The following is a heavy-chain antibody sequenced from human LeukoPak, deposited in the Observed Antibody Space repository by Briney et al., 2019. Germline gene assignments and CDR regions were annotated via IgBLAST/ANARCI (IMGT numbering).Heavy chain of an antibody. CDR1: GSSISSYY. Sequence: PSETLSLTCTVSGSSISSYYWSWIRQPAGKGLEWIGRIYTSGSTNYNPSLKSRVTMSVDTSKNQFSLKLSSVTAADTAVYYCAREGRITIFGVVIQITFDYWGQGTLVTVSS. J-gene: IGHJ4*02. CDR3: AREGRITIFGVVIQITFDY. CDR2: IYTSGST. D-gene: IGHD3-3*01. V-gene: IGHV4-4*07.